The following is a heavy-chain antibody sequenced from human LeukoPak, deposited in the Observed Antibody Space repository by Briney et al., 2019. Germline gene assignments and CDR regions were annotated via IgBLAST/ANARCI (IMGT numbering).Heavy chain of an antibody. CDR2: IRVSGST. CDR3: AKGTGDTAYYFDF. Sequence: GGSLRLSCTTSGFTFSSYALSWVRQAPGKGLEWVSGIRVSGSTYYPDSVTGRFTISRDNSENALYLQMSGLRAEDTAIYYCAKGTGDTAYYFDFWGQGVLVTVSS. D-gene: IGHD7-27*01. CDR1: GFTFSSYA. J-gene: IGHJ4*02. V-gene: IGHV3-23*01.